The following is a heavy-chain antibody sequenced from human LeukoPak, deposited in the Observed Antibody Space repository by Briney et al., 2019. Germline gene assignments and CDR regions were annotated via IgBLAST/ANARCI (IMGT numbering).Heavy chain of an antibody. CDR2: IYTSGST. D-gene: IGHD6-6*01. CDR1: GGSISSGSYY. V-gene: IGHV4-61*02. J-gene: IGHJ3*02. CDR3: ARELEKYSRWEAFDI. Sequence: SQTLSLTCTVSGGSISSGSYYWSWIRQPAGKGLEWIGRIYTSGSTNYNPSLKSRVTISVDTSKNQFSLKLSSVTAADTAVYYCARELEKYSRWEAFDIWGQGTMVTVSS.